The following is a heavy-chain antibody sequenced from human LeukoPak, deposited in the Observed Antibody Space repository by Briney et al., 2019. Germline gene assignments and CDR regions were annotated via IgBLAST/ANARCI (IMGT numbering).Heavy chain of an antibody. CDR3: TREPAP. CDR1: GGSISSYY. J-gene: IGHJ5*02. V-gene: IGHV4-4*07. Sequence: SETLSLTCTVSGGSISSYYWSWIRQPAGKGLEWIGRIYASGSASYNPSLKSQVTMSGDTSKNQISLKLSSVTAADTAVYYCTREPAPWGQGTLVTVSS. CDR2: IYASGSA.